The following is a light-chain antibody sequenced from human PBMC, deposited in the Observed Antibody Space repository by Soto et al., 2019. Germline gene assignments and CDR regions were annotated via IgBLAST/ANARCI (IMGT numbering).Light chain of an antibody. J-gene: IGKJ1*01. Sequence: DIQVTQSPSSLSASVGDRVTITCRTSQNIDTFLNWYQQEAGKAPKLLIYSASSLQTGVPSRFSGSGSGTVFTLTISSLQPGDFATYYCQQSYSTPSWTFGQGTKVDI. CDR1: QNIDTF. CDR3: QQSYSTPSWT. CDR2: SAS. V-gene: IGKV1-39*01.